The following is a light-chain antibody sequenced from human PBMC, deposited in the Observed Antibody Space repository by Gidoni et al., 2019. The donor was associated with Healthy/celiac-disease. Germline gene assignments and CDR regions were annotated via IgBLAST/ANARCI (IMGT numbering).Light chain of an antibody. Sequence: DIQMTQSPSTLSASVGDRVTLTCRPSQSISSWLAWYQQKPGKAPKLLIYKASSLESGVPSRFSGSGSGTEFTLTISSLQPDDFATYYCQQYNSYRTFSQGTKVEIK. CDR3: QQYNSYRT. J-gene: IGKJ1*01. CDR1: QSISSW. V-gene: IGKV1-5*03. CDR2: KAS.